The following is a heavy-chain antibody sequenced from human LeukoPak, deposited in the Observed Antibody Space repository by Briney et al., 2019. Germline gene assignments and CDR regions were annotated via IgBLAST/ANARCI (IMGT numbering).Heavy chain of an antibody. Sequence: QPGGSLRLSCAASGFTFSNYGMHWVRQAPGKGLEWVAFIRFDGNNKEYADSVKGRFTISRDNSENTLFVQMNSLRAEDTAVYYCAKGRFIVVVPAALDYWGQGTLVTVSS. D-gene: IGHD2-2*01. CDR2: IRFDGNNK. CDR1: GFTFSNYG. V-gene: IGHV3-30*02. J-gene: IGHJ4*02. CDR3: AKGRFIVVVPAALDY.